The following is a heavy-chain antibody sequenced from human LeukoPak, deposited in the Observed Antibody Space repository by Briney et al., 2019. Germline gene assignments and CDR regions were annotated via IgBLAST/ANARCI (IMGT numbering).Heavy chain of an antibody. V-gene: IGHV3-11*05. D-gene: IGHD4-17*01. CDR2: ISSSSSYT. CDR1: GFTFSDYY. CDR3: ARVPAYGDYFDY. J-gene: IGHJ4*02. Sequence: GGSLRLSCAASGFTFSDYYMSWIRQAPGKGLEWVSYISSSSSYTNYADSVKCRFTISRDNAKNSLYLQMNSLRAEDTAVYYCARVPAYGDYFDYWGQGTLVTVS.